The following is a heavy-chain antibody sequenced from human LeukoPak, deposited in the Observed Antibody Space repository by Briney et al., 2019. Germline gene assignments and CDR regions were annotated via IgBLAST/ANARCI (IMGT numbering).Heavy chain of an antibody. Sequence: SQTLSLTCAISGDSVSSNSATWTWIRQSPSRGLEWLVRTYYRSKWYNDYAVSMKSRITINPDTSKNQFSLQLNSVTPEDTAVYYCARGSSSSSWYFDYWGQGTLVTVSS. J-gene: IGHJ4*02. CDR3: ARGSSSSSWYFDY. V-gene: IGHV6-1*01. D-gene: IGHD6-13*01. CDR2: TYYRSKWYN. CDR1: GDSVSSNSAT.